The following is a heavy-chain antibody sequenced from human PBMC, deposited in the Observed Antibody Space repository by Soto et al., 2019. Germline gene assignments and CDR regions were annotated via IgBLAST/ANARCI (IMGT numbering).Heavy chain of an antibody. CDR3: ATLSSFGTVVAATEPFDY. J-gene: IGHJ4*02. CDR1: GYTLTELS. D-gene: IGHD2-15*01. Sequence: ASVKVSCKVSGYTLTELSMHWVRQAPGKGLEWMGGFDPEDGETIYAQKFQGRVTMTEDTSTDTAYMELSSLRSEDTAVYYCATLSSFGTVVAATEPFDYWGQGTLVTVSS. V-gene: IGHV1-24*01. CDR2: FDPEDGET.